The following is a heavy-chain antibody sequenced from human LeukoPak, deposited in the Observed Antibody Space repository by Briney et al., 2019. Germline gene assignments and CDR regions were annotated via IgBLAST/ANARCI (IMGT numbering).Heavy chain of an antibody. V-gene: IGHV1-69*13. CDR1: GGTFSSYA. D-gene: IGHD3-3*01. CDR2: IIPIFGTA. J-gene: IGHJ4*02. Sequence: SVKVSCKASGGTFSSYAISWVRQAPGQGLEWMGGIIPIFGTANYAQKFQGRVTITADESTSTAYMELSSLRSEDTAVYYCARASTYYDFWSGYYFFDYWGQGTLVTVSS. CDR3: ARASTYYDFWSGYYFFDY.